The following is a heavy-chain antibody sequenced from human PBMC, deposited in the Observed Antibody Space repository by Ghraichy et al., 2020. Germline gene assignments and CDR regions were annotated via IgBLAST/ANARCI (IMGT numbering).Heavy chain of an antibody. CDR1: GFTFSSYV. Sequence: GGSLRLSCAASGFTFSSYVMHWVRQGPGKGLEWVAVISYDGSNKIYADSVKGRFTIPRDNSKSTLYLQMNSLRADDTAVYYCAKDDEAYSSNYYYGMDVWGQGTTVTVSS. V-gene: IGHV3-30*18. J-gene: IGHJ6*02. CDR2: ISYDGSNK. CDR3: AKDDEAYSSNYYYGMDV. D-gene: IGHD6-13*01.